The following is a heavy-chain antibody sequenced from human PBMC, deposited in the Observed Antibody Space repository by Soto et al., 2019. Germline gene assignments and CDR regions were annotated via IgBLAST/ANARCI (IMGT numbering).Heavy chain of an antibody. CDR2: TYYNGNA. CDR1: GGSIDRSNYY. V-gene: IGHV4-39*01. CDR3: ARHFVAVVIKGWGY. Sequence: QLQLQESGPGLVKPSETLSLTCTVSGGSIDRSNYYWDWIRQPPGKGLEWIGTTYYNGNAYYNPSLNGRVTMSFDTSKNQFSLKLIPVTAADPAVYYCARHFVAVVIKGWGYWGQGTLVTVSS. D-gene: IGHD3-22*01. J-gene: IGHJ4*02.